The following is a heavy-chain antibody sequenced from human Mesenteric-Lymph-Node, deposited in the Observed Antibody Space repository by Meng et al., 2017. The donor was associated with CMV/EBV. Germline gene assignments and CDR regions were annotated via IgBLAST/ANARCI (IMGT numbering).Heavy chain of an antibody. J-gene: IGHJ4*02. Sequence: ASVKVSCKASGYTFTNYDINWVRQAAGQGLEWMGWMTPNSGHTGYAQRFQGRVTITRNTSISTAYMELSSLRSEDTAVYYCARGLQYPGDYGPFDYWGQGTLVTVSS. CDR1: GYTFTNYD. V-gene: IGHV1-8*03. D-gene: IGHD4-17*01. CDR2: MTPNSGHT. CDR3: ARGLQYPGDYGPFDY.